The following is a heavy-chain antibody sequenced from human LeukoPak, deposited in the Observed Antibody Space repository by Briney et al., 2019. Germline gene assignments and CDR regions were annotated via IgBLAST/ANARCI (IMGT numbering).Heavy chain of an antibody. D-gene: IGHD4-23*01. V-gene: IGHV3-48*02. CDR3: ARDGDGGLGSDY. CDR2: ISRSSSTI. CDR1: GFPFSDYI. J-gene: IGHJ4*02. Sequence: GGSLRLSCAASGFPFSDYIMNWVRQAPGKGLEWVSYISRSSSTIYYADSVKGRFTISRDNAKNSLYLQMNSLRDEDTAVYYCARDGDGGLGSDYWGQGTLVTV.